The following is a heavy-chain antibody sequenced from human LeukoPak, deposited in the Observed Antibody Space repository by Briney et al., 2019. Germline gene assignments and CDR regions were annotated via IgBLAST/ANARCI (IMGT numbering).Heavy chain of an antibody. Sequence: SETLSLTCTVSGGSISSYYWSWIRLPPGKGREWIGYIYYTGATYYNPSLKSRVTISLDTSKNQFSLKLSSVTAADAAVYYCARAGYSYGTGYYFDYWGQGALVTVSS. CDR2: IYYTGAT. CDR3: ARAGYSYGTGYYFDY. V-gene: IGHV4-59*01. D-gene: IGHD5-18*01. CDR1: GGSISSYY. J-gene: IGHJ4*02.